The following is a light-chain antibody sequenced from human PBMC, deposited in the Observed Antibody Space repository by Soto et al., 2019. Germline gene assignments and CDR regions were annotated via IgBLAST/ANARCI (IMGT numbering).Light chain of an antibody. J-gene: IGKJ1*01. CDR3: QQCNDYSVA. Sequence: DIQLTQSPSTLSASVGDRVTITCRASQSIGNWLAWYQQKPGKAPKLLIYKASSLESGVPSRFSGSGSGTEFTLTFNSLQPDDFAAYFCQQCNDYSVAFGQGTKVEVK. CDR2: KAS. CDR1: QSIGNW. V-gene: IGKV1-5*03.